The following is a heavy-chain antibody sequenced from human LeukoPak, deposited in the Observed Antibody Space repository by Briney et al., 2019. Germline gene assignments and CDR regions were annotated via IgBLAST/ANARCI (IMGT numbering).Heavy chain of an antibody. CDR2: INTNTGNP. Sequence: ASVKVSCKASGYTFTSYAMNWVRQAPGQGLEWMGWINTNTGNPTYAQGFTGRFVFSLDTSVSTAYLQISSLKAEDTAVYYCAGLMPAAGTSTLTGFAPGGQEPRVTVPS. J-gene: IGHJ5*02. D-gene: IGHD6-13*01. CDR3: AGLMPAAGTSTLTGFAP. V-gene: IGHV7-4-1*02. CDR1: GYTFTSYA.